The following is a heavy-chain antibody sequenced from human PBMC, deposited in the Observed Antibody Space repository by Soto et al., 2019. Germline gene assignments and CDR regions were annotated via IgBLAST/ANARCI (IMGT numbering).Heavy chain of an antibody. D-gene: IGHD1-26*01. V-gene: IGHV1-3*01. CDR1: GYTFTSYA. CDR2: INAGNGNT. J-gene: IGHJ4*02. CDR3: ARLYTGNYIMYH. Sequence: GASVKVSCKASGYTFTSYAMHWVRQAPGQRLEWMGWINAGNGNTKYSQKFQGRVTVSVDTSQSQFSLRLSSVTAADTAVYYCARLYTGNYIMYHWGQGTLVTVS.